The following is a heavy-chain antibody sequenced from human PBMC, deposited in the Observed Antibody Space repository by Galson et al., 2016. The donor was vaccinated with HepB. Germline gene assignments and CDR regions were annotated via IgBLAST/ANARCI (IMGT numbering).Heavy chain of an antibody. J-gene: IGHJ4*02. CDR2: ISHDGSNK. CDR1: GFAFRSYA. V-gene: IGHV3-30-3*01. CDR3: AKDHLEYSFSGGYYNAWGSPDY. D-gene: IGHD3-10*01. Sequence: SLRLSCAASGFAFRSYAMHWVRQAPGKGLEWVAVISHDGSNKYFAGSVKGRFTISRDNPKNTLYLQMNSLRAEDTAVYYCAKDHLEYSFSGGYYNAWGSPDYWGQGSLVTVSS.